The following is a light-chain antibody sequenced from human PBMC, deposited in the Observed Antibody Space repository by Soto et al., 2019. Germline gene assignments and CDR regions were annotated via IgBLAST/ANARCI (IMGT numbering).Light chain of an antibody. CDR3: QQYNSYWT. J-gene: IGKJ1*01. CDR1: QNVNIW. CDR2: KAS. Sequence: DIQLTQSPSTLSASVGDRVTITCRASQNVNIWLTWYQQRPGKAPKLLIYKASSLESGVPSRFSGSGSGTEFTLTISSLQPDDFATYYCQQYNSYWTFGQGTKVDIK. V-gene: IGKV1-5*03.